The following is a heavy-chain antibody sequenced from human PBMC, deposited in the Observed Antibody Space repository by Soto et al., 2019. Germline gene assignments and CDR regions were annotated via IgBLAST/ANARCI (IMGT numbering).Heavy chain of an antibody. V-gene: IGHV3-74*01. CDR3: AREGVRGVMFYYYYGMDV. Sequence: GGSLRLSCAASGFTFSSYWMHWVRQAPGKGLVWVSRINSDGSSTSYADSVKGRFTISRDNAKNTLYLQMNSLRAEDTAVYYCAREGVRGVMFYYYYGMDVWGQGTTVTVSS. CDR2: INSDGSST. J-gene: IGHJ6*02. CDR1: GFTFSSYW. D-gene: IGHD3-10*01.